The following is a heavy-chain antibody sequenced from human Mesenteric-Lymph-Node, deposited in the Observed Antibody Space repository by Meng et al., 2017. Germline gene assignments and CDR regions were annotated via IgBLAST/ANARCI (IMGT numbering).Heavy chain of an antibody. Sequence: ASVKVSCKASGYTFTSYDINWVRQATGQGLEWMGWMNPNSGNTGYAQKFQGRVTMTRNTSISTAYMELSSLRSEDTAVYYCACTVTYYYYYGMDVWGQGTTVTVSS. V-gene: IGHV1-8*01. CDR2: MNPNSGNT. CDR1: GYTFTSYD. D-gene: IGHD4-17*01. J-gene: IGHJ6*02. CDR3: ACTVTYYYYYGMDV.